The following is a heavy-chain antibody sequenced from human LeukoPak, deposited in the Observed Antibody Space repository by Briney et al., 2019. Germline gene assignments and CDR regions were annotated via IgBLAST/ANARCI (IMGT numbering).Heavy chain of an antibody. CDR2: ISGSGGST. V-gene: IGHV3-23*01. CDR3: VGCSYYYYGMDV. CDR1: GFTFSSYA. Sequence: GGSLRLSCAASGFTFSSYAMSWVRQAPGKGLEWVSAISGSGGSTYYADSVKGRFTISRDNSKNTLYLQMNSLRAEDTAVYYCVGCSYYYYGMDVWGQGTTVTVSS. D-gene: IGHD1-26*01. J-gene: IGHJ6*02.